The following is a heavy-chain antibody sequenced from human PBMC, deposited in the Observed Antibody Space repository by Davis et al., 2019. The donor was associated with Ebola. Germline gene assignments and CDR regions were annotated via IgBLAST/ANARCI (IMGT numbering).Heavy chain of an antibody. CDR2: INADKGKT. J-gene: IGHJ6*02. D-gene: IGHD2-2*01. CDR3: ARGHPTSLYGMDV. V-gene: IGHV1-3*01. Sequence: AASVKVSCKASGYTFSSYAMHWVRQAPGQRPEWMGWINADKGKTKYSQKFQDRVTITRDTSASTAHMELSSLTSEDTAVYYCARGHPTSLYGMDVWGQGTTVTVSS. CDR1: GYTFSSYA.